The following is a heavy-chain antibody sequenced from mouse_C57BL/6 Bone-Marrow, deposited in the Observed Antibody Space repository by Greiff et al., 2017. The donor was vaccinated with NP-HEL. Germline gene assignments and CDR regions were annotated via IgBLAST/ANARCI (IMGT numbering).Heavy chain of an antibody. V-gene: IGHV1-81*01. J-gene: IGHJ2*01. CDR2: IYPRSGNT. Sequence: VQRVESGAELARPGASVKLSCKASGYTFTSYGISWVKQRTGQGLEWIGEIYPRSGNTYYNEKFKGKATLTADKSSSTAYMELRSLTSEDSAVYFCARSWFDYWGQGTTLTVSS. CDR1: GYTFTSYG. CDR3: ARSWFDY.